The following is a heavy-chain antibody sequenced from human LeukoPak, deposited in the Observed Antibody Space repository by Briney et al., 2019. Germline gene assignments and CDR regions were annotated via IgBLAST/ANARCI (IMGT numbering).Heavy chain of an antibody. CDR3: TSWGDTTAEYFQR. J-gene: IGHJ1*01. CDR2: IDPDGRDT. D-gene: IGHD2-21*02. CDR1: GFTFNRCW. Sequence: GGSLRLSCVVSGFTFNRCWMNWVRQAPGKGLEWVAHIDPDGRDTYYVDSVKGRFTISRDNAQNSMYLQMNSLRVEDTAVYYCTSWGDTTAEYFQRWGQGTLVTVSS. V-gene: IGHV3-7*01.